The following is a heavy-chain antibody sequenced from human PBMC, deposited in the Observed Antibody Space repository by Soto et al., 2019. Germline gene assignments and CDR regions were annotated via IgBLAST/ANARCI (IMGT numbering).Heavy chain of an antibody. J-gene: IGHJ6*02. CDR2: TCQSGSA. V-gene: IGHV4-30-2*06. CDR3: ARDYYGMDV. Sequence: SETLSLTCAVSGYSISSGYYWTWIRQSPGKGLEWIGYTCQSGSAYYNPSLKSRVTISVDRSKNQFSLNLTSVTAADTAVYYCARDYYGMDVWGQGTTVTVSS. CDR1: GYSISSGYY.